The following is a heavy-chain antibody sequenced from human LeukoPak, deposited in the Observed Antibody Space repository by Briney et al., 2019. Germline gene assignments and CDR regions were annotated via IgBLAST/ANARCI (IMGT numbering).Heavy chain of an antibody. V-gene: IGHV1-69*04. D-gene: IGHD5-18*01. CDR3: AKESNEGGYHPIFDY. CDR2: IIPILGIA. Sequence: SVKVSCKASGGTFSSYAISWVRQAPGQGLEWMGRIIPILGIANYAQKFQGRVTITADKSTSTAYMELSSLRAEDTAVYYCAKESNEGGYHPIFDYWGQGTLVTVSS. J-gene: IGHJ4*02. CDR1: GGTFSSYA.